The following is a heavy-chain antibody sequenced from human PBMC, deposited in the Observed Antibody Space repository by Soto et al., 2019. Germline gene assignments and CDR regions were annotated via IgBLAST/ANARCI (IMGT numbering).Heavy chain of an antibody. V-gene: IGHV3-11*01. CDR1: GFSFSDYY. CDR3: ARDNRSFWNGYYRRYDYYGLDV. J-gene: IGHJ6*02. CDR2: TGRSLYPI. D-gene: IGHD3-3*01. Sequence: HVQLVESGGGLVEPGGSLRLSCAASGFSFSDYYVNWIRQAPGKGLEWISYTGRSLYPIYYADSVKGRFSISRDSAKNSVFLQMNSRRVEDSAVYYCARDNRSFWNGYYRRYDYYGLDVWGRGPTVIVSS.